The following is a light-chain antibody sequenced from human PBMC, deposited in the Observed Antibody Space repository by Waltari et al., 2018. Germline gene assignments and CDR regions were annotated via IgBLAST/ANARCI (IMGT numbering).Light chain of an antibody. V-gene: IGKV1-5*03. Sequence: DIQMTQSPSTLSASVGDRVIFSCRAIQSISKWLGWYQQKPGKAPKLLFYKASTLESGVQSRFSGSGSGTEFTLTISSLQPEDFATYYCQQYNSYSLLSFGGGTKVEIK. CDR1: QSISKW. J-gene: IGKJ4*01. CDR3: QQYNSYSLLS. CDR2: KAS.